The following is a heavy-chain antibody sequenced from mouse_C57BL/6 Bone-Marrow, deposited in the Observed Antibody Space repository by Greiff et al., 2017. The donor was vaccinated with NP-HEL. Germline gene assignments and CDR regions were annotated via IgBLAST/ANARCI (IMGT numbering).Heavy chain of an antibody. D-gene: IGHD1-2*01. Sequence: EVQGVESGGGLVQPGGSLKLSCAASGFTFSDYYMYWVRQTPEKRLEWVAYISNGGGSTYYPDTVKGRFTISRDNAKNTLYLQMSRLKSEDTAMYYCARRDLYYGLFAYWGQGTLVTVSA. V-gene: IGHV5-12*01. CDR2: ISNGGGST. CDR3: ARRDLYYGLFAY. J-gene: IGHJ3*01. CDR1: GFTFSDYY.